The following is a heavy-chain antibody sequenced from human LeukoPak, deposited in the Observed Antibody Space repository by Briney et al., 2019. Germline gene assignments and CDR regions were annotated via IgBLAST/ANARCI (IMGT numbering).Heavy chain of an antibody. CDR2: INSDGSST. D-gene: IGHD3-3*01. J-gene: IGHJ6*03. Sequence: GGSLRLSCAASGFTFSSYGMHWVRQAPGKGLVWVSRINSDGSSTSYADSVKGRFTISRDNAKNTLYLQMNSLRAEDTAVYYCARVAYDFWSGYYASPDYYYYYMDVWGKGTTVTVSS. CDR1: GFTFSSYG. V-gene: IGHV3-74*01. CDR3: ARVAYDFWSGYYASPDYYYYYMDV.